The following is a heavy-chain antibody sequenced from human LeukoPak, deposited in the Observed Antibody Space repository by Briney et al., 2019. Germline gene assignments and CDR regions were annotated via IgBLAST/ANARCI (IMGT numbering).Heavy chain of an antibody. D-gene: IGHD3-22*01. J-gene: IGHJ3*02. Sequence: GGSLRLFCAASGFTFSSYTMNWVRQAPGKGLEWVSYISSSSSTIYYADSVKGRFTISRDNAKNSLYLQMNSLRAEDTAVYYCARHAGTYYYDSSGYDNAFDIWGQGTMVTVSS. CDR1: GFTFSSYT. CDR3: ARHAGTYYYDSSGYDNAFDI. V-gene: IGHV3-48*01. CDR2: ISSSSSTI.